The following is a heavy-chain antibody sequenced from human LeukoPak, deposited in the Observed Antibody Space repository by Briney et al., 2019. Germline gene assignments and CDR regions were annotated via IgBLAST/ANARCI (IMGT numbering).Heavy chain of an antibody. D-gene: IGHD5-18*01. J-gene: IGHJ4*02. CDR1: GGSISSGGYY. CDR2: IYYSGST. Sequence: PSETLSLTCTVSGGSISSGGYYWSWIRQHPGKGLEWIGYIYYSGSTYYNPSLKCRVTISVDTSKNQFSLKLSSVTAADTAVYYCARDPRKHSYGYSDWGQGTLVTVSS. CDR3: ARDPRKHSYGYSD. V-gene: IGHV4-31*03.